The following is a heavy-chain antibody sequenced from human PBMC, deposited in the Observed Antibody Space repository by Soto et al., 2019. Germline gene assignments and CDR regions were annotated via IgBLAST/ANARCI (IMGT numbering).Heavy chain of an antibody. CDR3: ARGRNGVPDY. D-gene: IGHD4-17*01. J-gene: IGHJ4*02. CDR1: GFTFSSYG. V-gene: IGHV3-33*01. Sequence: QVQLVESGGGVVQPGRSLRLSCVASGFTFSSYGMHWVRQAPGKGLEWVAVIWYDGSNKYYADSVKGRFTISRDNSKNTLYLQMNSLRAEDTAVYYCARGRNGVPDYWGQGTLVTVSS. CDR2: IWYDGSNK.